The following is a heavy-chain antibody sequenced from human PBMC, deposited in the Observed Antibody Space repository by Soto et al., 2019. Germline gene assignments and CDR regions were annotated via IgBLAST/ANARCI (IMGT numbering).Heavy chain of an antibody. CDR3: ARGPMTTVHNWFDP. D-gene: IGHD4-17*01. V-gene: IGHV4-34*01. J-gene: IGHJ5*02. CDR1: GGSFSGYY. CDR2: INHSGST. Sequence: LSLTCAVYGGSFSGYYWSWIRQPPGKGLEWIGEINHSGSTNYNPSLKSRVTISVDTSKNQFSLKLSSVTAADTAVYYCARGPMTTVHNWFDPWGQGTLVTVSS.